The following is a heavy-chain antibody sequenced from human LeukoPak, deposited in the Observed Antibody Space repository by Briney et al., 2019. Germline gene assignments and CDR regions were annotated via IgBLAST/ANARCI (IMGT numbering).Heavy chain of an antibody. CDR3: ARENSYYDSSGYYFGSGYFDY. CDR2: IYYSGST. J-gene: IGHJ4*02. CDR1: GGSISNYY. V-gene: IGHV4-59*01. D-gene: IGHD3-22*01. Sequence: PSETLSLTCTVSGGSISNYYWNWIRQPPGKGLEWIGYIYYSGSTNYNPSLQSRVTISVDTSKNQFSLRLSSVTAADTAVYYCARENSYYDSSGYYFGSGYFDYWGQGTLVTVSS.